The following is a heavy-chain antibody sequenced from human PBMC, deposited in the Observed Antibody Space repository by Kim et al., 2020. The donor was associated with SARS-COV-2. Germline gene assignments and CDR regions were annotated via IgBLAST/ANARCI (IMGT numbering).Heavy chain of an antibody. Sequence: SETLSLTCTVSGGSISSSSYYWGWIRQPPGKGLEWIGSIYYSGSTYYNPSLKSRVTISVDTSKNQFSLKLSSVTAADTAVYYCARHEYGEFSTGTRVDAFDIWGQGTMVTVSS. CDR2: IYYSGST. CDR1: GGSISSSSYY. CDR3: ARHEYGEFSTGTRVDAFDI. D-gene: IGHD4-17*01. J-gene: IGHJ3*02. V-gene: IGHV4-39*01.